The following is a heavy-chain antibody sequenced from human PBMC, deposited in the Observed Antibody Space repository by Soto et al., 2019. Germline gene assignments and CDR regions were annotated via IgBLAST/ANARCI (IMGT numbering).Heavy chain of an antibody. CDR2: IKPSTGGA. V-gene: IGHV1-2*02. CDR1: GYTFTDYY. D-gene: IGHD1-26*01. CDR3: ARGAPSHYYFYALDV. Sequence: QAHLVQSGAEVKKPGASVEVSCRAFGYTFTDYYLHWVRQAPGQGLDWMGWIKPSTGGASYAEKFQAGVIMTSDTSMNTVYMEMSNLTSDDTALYFCARGAPSHYYFYALDVWGLGTPVTVSS. J-gene: IGHJ6*02.